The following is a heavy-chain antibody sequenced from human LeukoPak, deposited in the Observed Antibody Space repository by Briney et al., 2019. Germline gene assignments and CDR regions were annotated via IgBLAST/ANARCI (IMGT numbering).Heavy chain of an antibody. Sequence: ASVKVSCKASGYTLTHYYMHWVRQAPGQGLEWMGWINPNSGGTNYAQNFQGRVTMTRDTSVSTAYMELSSLRSDDTAVYYCARSNIATGRGDNCFDPWGQGTLVTVSS. J-gene: IGHJ5*02. CDR2: INPNSGGT. D-gene: IGHD6-6*01. CDR1: GYTLTHYY. CDR3: ARSNIATGRGDNCFDP. V-gene: IGHV1-2*02.